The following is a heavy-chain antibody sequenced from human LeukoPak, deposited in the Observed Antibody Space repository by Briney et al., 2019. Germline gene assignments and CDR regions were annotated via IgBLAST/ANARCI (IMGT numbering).Heavy chain of an antibody. J-gene: IGHJ4*02. V-gene: IGHV3-48*03. CDR1: GFTFSSYE. D-gene: IGHD3-22*01. CDR2: ISSSGSTI. Sequence: GGSLRLSCAASGFTFSSYEMNWVRQAPGKGLEWVSYISSSGSTIYYADSVKGRFTISRDNAKNSLYLQMCSLRAEDTAVYYCAREGNYYDSSGYYYGFDYWGQGTLVTVSS. CDR3: AREGNYYDSSGYYYGFDY.